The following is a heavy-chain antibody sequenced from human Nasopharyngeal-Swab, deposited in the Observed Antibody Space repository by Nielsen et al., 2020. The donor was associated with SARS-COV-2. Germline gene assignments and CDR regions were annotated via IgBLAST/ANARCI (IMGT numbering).Heavy chain of an antibody. V-gene: IGHV3-53*01. CDR1: GFTVSSNY. J-gene: IGHJ4*02. CDR3: ARDLVGASMVRGVIKTFDY. D-gene: IGHD3-10*01. CDR2: IYSGGST. Sequence: SLKISCAASGFTVSSNYMSWVRQAPGKGLEWVSVIYSGGSTHYADSVKGRFTISRDNSKNTLYLQMNSLRAEDTAVYYCARDLVGASMVRGVIKTFDYWGQGTLVIVSS.